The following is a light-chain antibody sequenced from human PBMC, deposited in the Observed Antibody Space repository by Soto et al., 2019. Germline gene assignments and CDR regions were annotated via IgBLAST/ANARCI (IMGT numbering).Light chain of an antibody. CDR1: QSVSSY. Sequence: EIVLTQSPATLSLSPGERATLSCRASQSVSSYLAWYQQKPGQAPRLLIYDASNRGTGIPARFSGSGSGTDFTLTISSLEPEDFAVSYCQQRSNWLTFGGGTKVEIK. J-gene: IGKJ4*01. V-gene: IGKV3-11*01. CDR3: QQRSNWLT. CDR2: DAS.